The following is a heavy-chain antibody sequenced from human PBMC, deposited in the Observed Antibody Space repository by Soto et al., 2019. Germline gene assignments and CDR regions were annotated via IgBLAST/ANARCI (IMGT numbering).Heavy chain of an antibody. CDR3: ASPHVGV. Sequence: PGESMNISCTGSDNSFANYIISWVRQTDGKGVDWMGRIDPSDSYTNHSPFFQGNVTITAAKSIRIANLQWSSLKASDTGMDYCASPHVGVWGQGTTVTVSS. CDR1: DNSFANYI. V-gene: IGHV5-10-1*01. J-gene: IGHJ6*02. D-gene: IGHD3-10*02. CDR2: IDPSDSYT.